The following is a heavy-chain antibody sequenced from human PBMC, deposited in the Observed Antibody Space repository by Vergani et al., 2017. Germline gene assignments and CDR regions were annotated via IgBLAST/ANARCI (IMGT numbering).Heavy chain of an antibody. CDR3: ARVRYKIDWYFDL. V-gene: IGHV4-39*07. J-gene: IGHJ2*01. CDR1: GGSISSSSYY. Sequence: QLQLQESGPGLVKPSETLSLTCTVSGGSISSSSYYWGWIRQPPGKGLEWIGSIYYSGSTYYNPSLKSRVTISVDTSKNQFSLKLSSVTAADTAVYYCARVRYKIDWYFDLWGRGTLVTVSS. CDR2: IYYSGST. D-gene: IGHD5-18*01.